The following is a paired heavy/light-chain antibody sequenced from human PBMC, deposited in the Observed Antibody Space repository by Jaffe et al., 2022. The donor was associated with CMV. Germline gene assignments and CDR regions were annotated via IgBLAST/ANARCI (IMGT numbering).Heavy chain of an antibody. D-gene: IGHD3-10*01. V-gene: IGHV1-69*09. CDR1: GGTFSSYA. J-gene: IGHJ6*03. CDR2: IIPILGIA. CDR3: ARGPPGMVLAYYYYYMDV. Sequence: QVQLVQSGAEVKKPGSSVKVSCKASGGTFSSYAISWVRQAPGQGLEWMGRIIPILGIANYAQKFQGRVTITADKSTSTAYMELSSLRSEDTAVYYCARGPPGMVLAYYYYYMDVWGKGTTVTVSS.
Light chain of an antibody. CDR1: SSDVGGYNY. J-gene: IGLJ3*02. CDR2: DVS. CDR3: SSYTSSSTLNWV. V-gene: IGLV2-14*03. Sequence: QSALTQPASVSGSPGQSITISCTGTSSDVGGYNYVSWYQQHPGKAPKLMIYDVSNRPSGVSNRFSGSKSGNTASLTISGLQAEDEADYYCSSYTSSSTLNWVFGGGTKLTVL.